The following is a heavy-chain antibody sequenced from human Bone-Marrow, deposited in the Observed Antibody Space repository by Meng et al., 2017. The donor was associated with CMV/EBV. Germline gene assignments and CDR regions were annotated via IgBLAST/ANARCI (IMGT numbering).Heavy chain of an antibody. Sequence: GESLKISCAASGFTFSSYAMSWVRQAPGKGLECVSAISGSGGNTYYADSVKGRFTISRDNSKNTLYLQMNSLRAEDTAVYYCAKDGPAQLPQFNYYGVDVWGQGHTVTSSS. D-gene: IGHD2-2*01. CDR2: ISGSGGNT. CDR3: AKDGPAQLPQFNYYGVDV. V-gene: IGHV3-23*01. J-gene: IGHJ6*01. CDR1: GFTFSSYA.